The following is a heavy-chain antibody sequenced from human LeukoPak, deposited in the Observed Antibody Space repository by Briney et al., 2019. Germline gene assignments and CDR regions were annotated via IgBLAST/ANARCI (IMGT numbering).Heavy chain of an antibody. Sequence: GGSLRLSCAASGFTFSSYAMSWVRQAPGKGLEWVSAISGSGGSTYYADSVKGRFTVSRDKSKNTLYLQMNSLRAEDTAVYYCAKGDSSSWSPDYWGQGTLVTVSS. D-gene: IGHD6-13*01. J-gene: IGHJ4*02. CDR2: ISGSGGST. V-gene: IGHV3-23*01. CDR1: GFTFSSYA. CDR3: AKGDSSSWSPDY.